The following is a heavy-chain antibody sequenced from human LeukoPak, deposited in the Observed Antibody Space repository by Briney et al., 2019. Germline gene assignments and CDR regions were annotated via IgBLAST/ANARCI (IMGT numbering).Heavy chain of an antibody. Sequence: ASVTVSCKASGYTFTSYDINWVRQAPGQGLEWMGWMNPNSGNTGYAQKFQGRVTMTRNTSISTAYMELSSLRSEDTAVYYCARDREPHYDILTGYLPFGMDVWGQGTTVTVSS. J-gene: IGHJ6*02. CDR3: ARDREPHYDILTGYLPFGMDV. CDR2: MNPNSGNT. CDR1: GYTFTSYD. D-gene: IGHD3-9*01. V-gene: IGHV1-8*01.